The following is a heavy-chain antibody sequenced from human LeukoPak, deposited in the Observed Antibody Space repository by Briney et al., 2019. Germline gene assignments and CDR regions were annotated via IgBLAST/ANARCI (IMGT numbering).Heavy chain of an antibody. Sequence: GGSLILSCAASGFTFDDYAMHWVRQAPGKGLEWVSGISWNSGSIGYADSVKGRFTISRDNAKNSLYLQMNSLRAEDMALYYCAKAISGSYFHDAFDIWGQGTMVTVSS. CDR3: AKAISGSYFHDAFDI. J-gene: IGHJ3*02. V-gene: IGHV3-9*03. CDR2: ISWNSGSI. CDR1: GFTFDDYA. D-gene: IGHD1-26*01.